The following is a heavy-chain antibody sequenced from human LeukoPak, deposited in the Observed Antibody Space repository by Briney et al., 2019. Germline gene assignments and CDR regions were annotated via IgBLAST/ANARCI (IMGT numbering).Heavy chain of an antibody. CDR3: ARGGHIVVVTAIF. CDR2: INPNSGGT. V-gene: IGHV1-2*02. Sequence: ASVKVSCKASGYTFTGYYMHWVRQAPGQGLEWMGWINPNSGGTNYAQKFQGRVTMARDTSISTAYMELSRLRSDDTAVYYCARGGHIVVVTAIFWGQGTLVTVSS. CDR1: GYTFTGYY. J-gene: IGHJ4*02. D-gene: IGHD2-21*02.